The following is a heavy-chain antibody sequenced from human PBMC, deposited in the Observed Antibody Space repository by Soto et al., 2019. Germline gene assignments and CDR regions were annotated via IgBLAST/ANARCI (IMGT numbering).Heavy chain of an antibody. CDR1: GGSISDGYY. J-gene: IGHJ5*02. Sequence: SETLSLTCTVSGGSISDGYYWSWIRQHPGKGLEWIGSISDSGSTSYNPSLKSRLTISVDTSKNQFSLNLRPVTAADTAVYYCARRDRSGFSYWLDTWGQGTLVTVSS. CDR2: ISDSGST. V-gene: IGHV4-31*03. CDR3: ARRDRSGFSYWLDT. D-gene: IGHD3-22*01.